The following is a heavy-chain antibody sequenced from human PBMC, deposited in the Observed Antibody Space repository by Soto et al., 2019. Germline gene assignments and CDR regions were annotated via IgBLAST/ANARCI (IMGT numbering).Heavy chain of an antibody. CDR1: GGSLSSVGYS. D-gene: IGHD2-15*01. CDR2: IYHSGST. Sequence: SETLSLTCAVSGGSLSSVGYSWSWIRQPPGKGPEGIGYIYHSGSTYYNPSLKSRVTISVDRSKNQFPLKLSSVTAADTAVYYCARSVGVVAATRAVRYFDYWGQGTLVTVSS. CDR3: ARSVGVVAATRAVRYFDY. J-gene: IGHJ4*02. V-gene: IGHV4-30-2*01.